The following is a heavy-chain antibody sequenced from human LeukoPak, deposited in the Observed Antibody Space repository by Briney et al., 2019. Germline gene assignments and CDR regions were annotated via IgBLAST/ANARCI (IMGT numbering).Heavy chain of an antibody. CDR1: GFTFSSYA. CDR3: AKDIAVVRYYFDY. CDR2: ISGSGGST. J-gene: IGHJ4*02. V-gene: IGHV3-23*01. D-gene: IGHD3-22*01. Sequence: GGSLRLSCAASGFTFSSYAMSWVRQAPGKGLEWVSAISGSGGSTYYADSVKGRFTISRDNSRNTLYLQMNSLRAEDTAVYYCAKDIAVVRYYFDYWGQGTLVTVSS.